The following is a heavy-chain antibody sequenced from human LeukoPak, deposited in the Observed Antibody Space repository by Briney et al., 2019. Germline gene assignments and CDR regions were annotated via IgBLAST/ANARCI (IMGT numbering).Heavy chain of an antibody. Sequence: ASVKVSCKASGYTFTSYYINWVRQAPGQGLEWMGGIIPIFGTANYAQKFQGRVTITADKSTSTAYMELSSLRSEDTAVYYCAREHCGGDCYLDYWGQGTLVTVSS. CDR2: IIPIFGTA. V-gene: IGHV1-69*06. J-gene: IGHJ4*02. CDR1: GYTFTSYY. CDR3: AREHCGGDCYLDY. D-gene: IGHD2-21*02.